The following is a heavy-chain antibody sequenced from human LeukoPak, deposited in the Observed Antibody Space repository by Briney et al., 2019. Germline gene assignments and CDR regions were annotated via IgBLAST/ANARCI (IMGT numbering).Heavy chain of an antibody. CDR2: IKQDGSEK. D-gene: IGHD3-22*01. V-gene: IGHV3-7*01. J-gene: IGHJ4*02. Sequence: GGSLRLSCAASGFTFNNYWMSWVRQAPGKGLEWVANIKQDGSEKYYVDSVKGRFTISRDNAKNSLYLPMNSLRAEDTAVYYCARETYYYDSSGYVYWGQGTLVTVSS. CDR1: GFTFNNYW. CDR3: ARETYYYDSSGYVY.